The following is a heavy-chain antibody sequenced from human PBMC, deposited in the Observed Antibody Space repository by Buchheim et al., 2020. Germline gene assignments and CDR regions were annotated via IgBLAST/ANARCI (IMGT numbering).Heavy chain of an antibody. CDR3: ARGRRYSSSWYKIDWFDP. J-gene: IGHJ5*02. Sequence: QVQLQQWGAGLLKPSETLSLTCAVYVGSFSGYYWSWIRQPPGKGLEWIGEINHSGSTNYNPSLKSRVTISVDTSKNQFSLKLSSVTAADTAVYYCARGRRYSSSWYKIDWFDPWGQGTL. CDR2: INHSGST. V-gene: IGHV4-34*01. CDR1: VGSFSGYY. D-gene: IGHD6-13*01.